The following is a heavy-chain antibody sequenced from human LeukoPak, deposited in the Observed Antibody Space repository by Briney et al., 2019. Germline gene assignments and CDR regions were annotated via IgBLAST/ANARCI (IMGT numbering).Heavy chain of an antibody. CDR3: ACRSSGYYHDAFDI. Sequence: GASVKVSCKASGYIFTGYYMHWVRQAPGQGLEWMGWINPNSGGTNYAQKFQGRVTMTRDTSISTAYMELSRLRSDDTAVYYCACRSSGYYHDAFDIWGQGTMVTVSS. D-gene: IGHD3-22*01. CDR2: INPNSGGT. V-gene: IGHV1-2*02. J-gene: IGHJ3*02. CDR1: GYIFTGYY.